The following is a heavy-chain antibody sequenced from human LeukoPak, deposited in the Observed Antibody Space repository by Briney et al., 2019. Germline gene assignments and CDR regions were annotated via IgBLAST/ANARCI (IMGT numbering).Heavy chain of an antibody. CDR1: GFTFSSYA. CDR2: ISYDGSNK. CDR3: ARDSCSSTSCLFNWFDP. J-gene: IGHJ5*02. D-gene: IGHD2-2*01. Sequence: PGGSLRLYCAASGFTFSSYAMHWVRQAAGKGLEWVAVISYDGSNKYYADSVKGRFTISRDNSKNTLYLQMNSLRAEDTAVYYCARDSCSSTSCLFNWFDPWGQGTLVTVSS. V-gene: IGHV3-30-3*01.